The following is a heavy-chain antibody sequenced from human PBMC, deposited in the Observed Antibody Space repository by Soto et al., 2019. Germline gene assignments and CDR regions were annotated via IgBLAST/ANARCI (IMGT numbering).Heavy chain of an antibody. V-gene: IGHV1-18*04. CDR2: ISAYNGNT. D-gene: IGHD3-10*01. Sequence: ASVKVSCKASGYTFTSYGISWVRQAPGQGGEWMGWISAYNGNTNYARKLQGRVTMTTDKYTSTAYMELRSLPSDDTAAHYCARGPKVWFWEFDGYYFDYLGQGTLGTGSS. J-gene: IGHJ4*02. CDR3: ARGPKVWFWEFDGYYFDY. CDR1: GYTFTSYG.